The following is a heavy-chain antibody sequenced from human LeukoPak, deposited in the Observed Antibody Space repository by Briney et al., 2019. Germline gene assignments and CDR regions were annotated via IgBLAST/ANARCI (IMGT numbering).Heavy chain of an antibody. V-gene: IGHV1-18*01. CDR2: NSAYNGDT. J-gene: IGHJ6*02. CDR3: ARGAGYSSSRRRNYYYGMDV. D-gene: IGHD6-19*01. Sequence: ASVKVSCKASGYSFNSNDISWVRQAPGQGLEWMGWNSAYNGDTNYAQKFQGRVTMTTDTSTSTAYMELRSLRSDDTAVYYCARGAGYSSSRRRNYYYGMDVWGQGTTVTVSS. CDR1: GYSFNSND.